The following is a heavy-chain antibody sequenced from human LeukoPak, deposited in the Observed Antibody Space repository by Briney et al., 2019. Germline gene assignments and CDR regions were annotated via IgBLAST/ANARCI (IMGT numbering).Heavy chain of an antibody. V-gene: IGHV4-61*01. CDR3: ARVRDSSGWYGGDY. CDR2: IYYSGST. J-gene: IGHJ4*02. Sequence: SETLSLTCTVSGGSVSGGSYYWSWIRQPPGKGLEWIGYIYYSGSTNCNPSLKSRVTISVDTSKNQFSLKLSSVTAADTAVYYCARVRDSSGWYGGDYWGQGTLVTVSS. CDR1: GGSVSGGSYY. D-gene: IGHD6-19*01.